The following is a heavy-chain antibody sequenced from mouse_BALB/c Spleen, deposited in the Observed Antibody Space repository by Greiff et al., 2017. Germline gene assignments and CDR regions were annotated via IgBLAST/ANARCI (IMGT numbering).Heavy chain of an antibody. CDR3: ARGYGYWYFDV. CDR2: ILPGSGST. J-gene: IGHJ1*01. CDR1: GYTFSSYW. Sequence: VQLQQSGAELMKPGASVKISCKATGYTFSSYWIEWVKQRPGHGLEWIGEILPGSGSTNYNEKFKGKATFTADTSSNTAYMQLSSLTSEDSAVYYCARGYGYWYFDVWGAGTTVTVSS. V-gene: IGHV1-9*01. D-gene: IGHD1-1*01.